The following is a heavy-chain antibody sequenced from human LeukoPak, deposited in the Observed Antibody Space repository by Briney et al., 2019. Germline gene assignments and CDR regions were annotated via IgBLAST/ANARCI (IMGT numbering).Heavy chain of an antibody. CDR3: ARGGSGSYRDFDY. CDR1: GFVFSNYN. Sequence: PGGSLRLSCAASGFVFSNYNMNWVRQAPGKGLEWVSYISSSSSSIYYADSVKGRFTISRDNAKNSLYLQMNSLRDEDTAVYYCARGGSGSYRDFDYWGQGTLVTVSS. D-gene: IGHD1-26*01. J-gene: IGHJ4*02. V-gene: IGHV3-48*02. CDR2: ISSSSSSI.